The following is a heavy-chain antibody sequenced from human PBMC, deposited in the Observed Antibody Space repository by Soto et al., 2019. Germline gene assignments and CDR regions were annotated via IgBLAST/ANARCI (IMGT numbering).Heavy chain of an antibody. CDR3: ARGVVPAASRYYYYYFYMDG. CDR2: VNPNSGNG. Sequence: ASVKVSFKASGYTFGSYDINWVRQATGQGLEWVGWVNPNSGNGGSAQKFQGRVTMTMNTTITTAYMELSGLRSEDTAVYYCARGVVPAASRYYYYYFYMDGWGKGTSDTFSS. CDR1: GYTFGSYD. D-gene: IGHD2-2*01. J-gene: IGHJ6*03. V-gene: IGHV1-8*01.